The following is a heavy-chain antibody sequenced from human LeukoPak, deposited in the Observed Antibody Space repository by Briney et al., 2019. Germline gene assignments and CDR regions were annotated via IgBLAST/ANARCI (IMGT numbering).Heavy chain of an antibody. J-gene: IGHJ4*02. V-gene: IGHV3-7*01. CDR3: ARDKVTY. CDR1: GFTFSNYW. CDR2: INKEGGEK. Sequence: GGSLRLSCAASGFTFSNYWMSWVRQAPGKGLEWVAHINKEGGEKDYVDSVTGRFTISRDNAQNSLYLQMNSLKVEDTALYYCARDKVTYWGPGTLVTVSS.